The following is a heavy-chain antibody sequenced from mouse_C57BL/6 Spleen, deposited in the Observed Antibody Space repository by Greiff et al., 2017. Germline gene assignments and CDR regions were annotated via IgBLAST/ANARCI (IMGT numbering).Heavy chain of an antibody. Sequence: VQLKESGPGLVKPSQSLSLTCSVTGYSITSGYYWNWIRQFPGNKLEWMGYISYDGSNNYNPSLKNRISITRDTSKNQFFLKLNSVTTEDTATYYCARDRVNWDVQGSFDYWGQGTTLTVSS. CDR2: ISYDGSN. V-gene: IGHV3-6*01. D-gene: IGHD4-1*01. J-gene: IGHJ2*01. CDR1: GYSITSGYY. CDR3: ARDRVNWDVQGSFDY.